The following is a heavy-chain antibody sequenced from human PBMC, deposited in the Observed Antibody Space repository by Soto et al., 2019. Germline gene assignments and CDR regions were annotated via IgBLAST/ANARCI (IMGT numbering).Heavy chain of an antibody. Sequence: GESLRISCKASGYSFTTKWIGWVRQMPGKGLEWMGIIYPDDSDTRYSPSFQGQVTVSADKSISTAYLQWSSLKAPDSAMYYCARYWHSYSSNYFYGMDVWRQGTTVTVS. V-gene: IGHV5-51*01. CDR2: IYPDDSDT. D-gene: IGHD5-18*01. CDR3: ARYWHSYSSNYFYGMDV. J-gene: IGHJ6*02. CDR1: GYSFTTKW.